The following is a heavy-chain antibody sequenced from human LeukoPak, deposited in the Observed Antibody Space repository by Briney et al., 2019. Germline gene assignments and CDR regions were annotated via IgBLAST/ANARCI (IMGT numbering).Heavy chain of an antibody. J-gene: IGHJ4*02. CDR3: AKDFSWDIVVVPAATFDY. Sequence: GGSLRLSCAASGFTFSSYGMHWVRQAPGKGLEWVAFIRYDGSNKYYADSVKGRFTISRDNSKNTLYLQMNSLRAEDTAVYYCAKDFSWDIVVVPAATFDYWGQGTLVTVSS. CDR2: IRYDGSNK. D-gene: IGHD2-2*01. V-gene: IGHV3-30*02. CDR1: GFTFSSYG.